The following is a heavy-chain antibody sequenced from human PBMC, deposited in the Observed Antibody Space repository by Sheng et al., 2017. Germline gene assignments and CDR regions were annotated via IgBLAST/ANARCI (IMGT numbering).Heavy chain of an antibody. CDR2: IYTGGTI. Sequence: EVELVQSGGGLIKPGRSLRLSCVVSGFSVTTNYMTWVRQAPGKGLAWVSSIYTGGTIQYVDSVKGRFTISRDSSKNTLYLQMNSLRAEDTAVYYCARDRGDYFDTFFDYWGQGSLVTVSS. CDR3: ARDRGDYFDTFFDY. D-gene: IGHD3-10*01. V-gene: IGHV3-53*01. CDR1: GFSVTTNY. J-gene: IGHJ4*02.